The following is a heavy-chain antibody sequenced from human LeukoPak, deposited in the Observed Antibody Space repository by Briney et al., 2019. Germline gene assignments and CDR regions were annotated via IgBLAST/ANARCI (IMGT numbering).Heavy chain of an antibody. CDR3: ARTNLNWNDAFSLY. D-gene: IGHD1-1*01. V-gene: IGHV1-2*02. CDR1: GYTFTGYY. J-gene: IGHJ4*02. CDR2: INPNSGGT. Sequence: ASVKVSCKASGYTFTGYYMHWVRQAPGQGLEWMGWINPNSGGTNYAQQFQGRVTMTRDTSISTAYMDLSRLRSDDTAVYFCARTNLNWNDAFSLYWGQGTLVTVSS.